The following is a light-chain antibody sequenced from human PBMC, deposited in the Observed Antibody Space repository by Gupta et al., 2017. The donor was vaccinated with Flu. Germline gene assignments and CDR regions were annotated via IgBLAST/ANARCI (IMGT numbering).Light chain of an antibody. J-gene: IGLJ3*02. CDR2: STN. Sequence: LTCGLSSGSVSTGNYPSWYQQTPGQAPRTLIYSTNPRSSGVPDRCSGSILGNKAALTITGAQADDESYYYWVQYMGSGILVFGGGTKLTVL. CDR1: SGSVSTGNY. CDR3: VQYMGSGILV. V-gene: IGLV8-61*01.